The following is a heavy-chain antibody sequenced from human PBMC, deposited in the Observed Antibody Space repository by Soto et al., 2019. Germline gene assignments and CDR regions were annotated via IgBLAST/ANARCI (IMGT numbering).Heavy chain of an antibody. J-gene: IGHJ6*02. D-gene: IGHD3-3*01. Sequence: SETLSLTCAVYGGSFSGYYWSWIRQPPGKGLEWIGEINHSGSTNYNPSLKSRVTISVDTSKNQFSLKLSSVTAADTAVYYCARGYVGRITIFGVVMGATYYSYGMEVWGQGTTLTVS. CDR1: GGSFSGYY. V-gene: IGHV4-34*01. CDR2: INHSGST. CDR3: ARGYVGRITIFGVVMGATYYSYGMEV.